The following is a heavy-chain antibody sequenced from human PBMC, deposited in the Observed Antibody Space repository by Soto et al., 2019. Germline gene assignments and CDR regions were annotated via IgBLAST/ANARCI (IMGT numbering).Heavy chain of an antibody. CDR3: AKLGLAVAGTIHYYYGMDV. V-gene: IGHV1-24*01. CDR2: FDPEDGET. Sequence: ASVKVSCKVSGYTLTDLSMHWVRQAPGKRLEWMGGFDPEDGETIYAQKFQGRVTMTEDTSTDTACMELSSLRSEDTAVYYCAKLGLAVAGTIHYYYGMDVWGQGTTVTVSS. CDR1: GYTLTDLS. J-gene: IGHJ6*02. D-gene: IGHD6-19*01.